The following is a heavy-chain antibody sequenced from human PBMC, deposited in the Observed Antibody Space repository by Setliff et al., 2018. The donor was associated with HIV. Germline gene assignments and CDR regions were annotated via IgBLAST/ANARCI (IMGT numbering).Heavy chain of an antibody. CDR1: GDYISSDDYY. CDR3: VRYRSKINWFDP. V-gene: IGHV4-39*01. D-gene: IGHD1-26*01. CDR2: IHDNGKA. Sequence: PSETLSLTCTVSGDYISSDDYYWGWIRQAPGKGLEWMGFIHDNGKAFYDTALKSRLTMYADTSRTQFYLNLSSVTASDTAFYYCVRYRSKINWFDPWGQGTLVTVSS. J-gene: IGHJ5*02.